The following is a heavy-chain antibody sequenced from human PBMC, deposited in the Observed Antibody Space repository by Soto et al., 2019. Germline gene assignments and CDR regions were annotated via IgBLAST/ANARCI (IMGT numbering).Heavy chain of an antibody. V-gene: IGHV1-3*01. J-gene: IGHJ6*02. CDR3: AKSPNPGPATPSYYGMDV. CDR2: INAGNGNT. CDR1: GYTFTSYA. Sequence: ASVKVSCKASGYTFTSYAMHWVRQAPGQRLEWMGWINAGNGNTKYSQKFQGRVTITRDTSASTAYMELSSLRSEDTAVYYCAKSPNPGPATPSYYGMDVWGLGTTVTVSS. D-gene: IGHD2-15*01.